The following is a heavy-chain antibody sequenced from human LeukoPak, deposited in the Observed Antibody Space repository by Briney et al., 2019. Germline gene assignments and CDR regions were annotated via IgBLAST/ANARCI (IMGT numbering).Heavy chain of an antibody. D-gene: IGHD6-13*01. Sequence: GGSLRLSCAASGFTFSSYAMHWVRQAPGKGLEYVSAISSNGGSTYYANSVKGRFTISRDNSKNTLYLQMNSLRAEDTAVYYCAKDRETTASGTFDYWGQGTLVTVSS. CDR1: GFTFSSYA. CDR3: AKDRETTASGTFDY. J-gene: IGHJ4*02. V-gene: IGHV3-64*01. CDR2: ISSNGGST.